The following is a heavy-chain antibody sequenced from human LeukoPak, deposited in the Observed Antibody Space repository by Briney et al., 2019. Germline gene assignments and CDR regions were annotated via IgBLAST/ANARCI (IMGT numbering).Heavy chain of an antibody. J-gene: IGHJ5*02. CDR1: GGSISSYY. Sequence: PSETLSLTCTVSGGSISSYYWSWIRQPPGKGLEWLGYIYYSGSTNYNPSLKSRVTISVDTSKNQFSLKLSSVTAADTAVYYCARANYDILTGYWFDPWGQGTLVTVSS. D-gene: IGHD3-9*01. CDR3: ARANYDILTGYWFDP. CDR2: IYYSGST. V-gene: IGHV4-59*01.